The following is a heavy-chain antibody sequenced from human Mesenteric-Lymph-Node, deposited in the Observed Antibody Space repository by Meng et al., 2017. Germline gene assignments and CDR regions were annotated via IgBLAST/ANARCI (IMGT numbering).Heavy chain of an antibody. CDR3: ARDPERVLRYFDWVGDYYYGMDV. CDR1: GFTFSSYW. D-gene: IGHD3-9*01. V-gene: IGHV3-74*01. J-gene: IGHJ6*02. Sequence: GGSLRLSCAASGFTFSSYWMYWVRQAPGKGLVWVSRIKGDGSSTTYADSVKGRFTISRDNAKNTLYLQMNSLRAEDTAVYYCARDPERVLRYFDWVGDYYYGMDVWGQGTTVTVSS. CDR2: IKGDGSST.